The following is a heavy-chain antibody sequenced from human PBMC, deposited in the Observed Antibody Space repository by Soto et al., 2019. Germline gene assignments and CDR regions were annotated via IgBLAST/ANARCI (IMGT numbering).Heavy chain of an antibody. CDR2: IDNAGTDS. J-gene: IGHJ6*04. CDR3: ARGWFGPDV. D-gene: IGHD3-10*01. V-gene: IGHV3-74*01. CDR1: GFTLSGRS. Sequence: EVQLVESGGGLVQPGGSLRLSCAASGFTLSGRSMHWVRQAPGKGLVWVSGIDNAGTDSTYADSVKGRFTSSRDNAKNMLYLQMNSLSVEDTAVFSFARGWFGPDVWGKGTTVTVSS.